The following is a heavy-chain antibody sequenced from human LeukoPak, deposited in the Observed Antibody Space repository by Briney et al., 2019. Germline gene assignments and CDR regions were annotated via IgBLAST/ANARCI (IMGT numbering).Heavy chain of an antibody. V-gene: IGHV3-11*04. J-gene: IGHJ5*02. CDR2: ISSSGSTI. CDR1: GFTFSDYY. CDR3: ARRGTIAVPVFWFDP. Sequence: PGGSLRLSCAASGFTFSDYYMSWIRQAPGKGLEWVSYISSSGSTIYYADSVKGRFTISRDNAKNSVYLQINRLRAEDTAVYYCARRGTIAVPVFWFDPWGQGTLVIVSS. D-gene: IGHD6-19*01.